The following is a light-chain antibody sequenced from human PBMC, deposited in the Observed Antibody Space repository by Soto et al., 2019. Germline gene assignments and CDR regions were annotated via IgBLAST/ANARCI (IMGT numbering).Light chain of an antibody. CDR1: QDIANY. Sequence: DIQMTQSPSSLSASVGDRVTMTCRASQDIANYLVWYQQQPGKVPKLLIYAASTLHSGVPSRFSGSGSGTDFTLTISSLQPEDFATYYCQQAYSVPLTFGQGTKVDIK. J-gene: IGKJ1*01. V-gene: IGKV1-27*01. CDR3: QQAYSVPLT. CDR2: AAS.